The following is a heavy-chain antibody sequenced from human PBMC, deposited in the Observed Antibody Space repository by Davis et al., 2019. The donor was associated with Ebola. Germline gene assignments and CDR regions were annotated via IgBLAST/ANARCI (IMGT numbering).Heavy chain of an antibody. CDR3: VGSDYAY. V-gene: IGHV3-7*01. CDR1: GFAFSTYA. Sequence: PGGSLRLSCAASGFAFSTYAMSWVRQAPGKGLEWVANIKQDGSEKYYVDSVKGRFTISRDNAKNSLYLQMNSLRAEDTAVYYCVGSDYAYWGQGTLVTVSS. J-gene: IGHJ4*02. D-gene: IGHD4-17*01. CDR2: IKQDGSEK.